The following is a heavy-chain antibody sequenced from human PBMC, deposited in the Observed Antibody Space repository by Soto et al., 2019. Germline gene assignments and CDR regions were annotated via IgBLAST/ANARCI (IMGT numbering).Heavy chain of an antibody. CDR1: GYTFTSYD. J-gene: IGHJ4*02. Sequence: QVQLVQSGAEVKKPGASVKVSCKASGYTFTSYDINWVRQATGQGLEWMGWMNPNSGNTGYAQKLQGRVTMTRNTYISTAYMELRSLRSEDPAVYYCARGPRRRAVTALIDYWGQGPMVTVSS. D-gene: IGHD2-21*02. CDR2: MNPNSGNT. V-gene: IGHV1-8*01. CDR3: ARGPRRRAVTALIDY.